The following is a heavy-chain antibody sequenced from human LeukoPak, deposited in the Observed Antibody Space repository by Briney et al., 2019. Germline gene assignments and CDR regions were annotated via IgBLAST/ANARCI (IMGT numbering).Heavy chain of an antibody. V-gene: IGHV4-34*01. CDR3: ARHLRIRGKAVAGKGYYYMDV. CDR2: INHSGST. D-gene: IGHD6-19*01. Sequence: SETLSLTCAVYGGSFSGYYWSWIRQPPGKGLEWIGEINHSGSTNYNPSLKSRVTISVDTSKNQFSLKLSSVTAADTAVYYCARHLRIRGKAVAGKGYYYMDVWGKGTTVTISS. CDR1: GGSFSGYY. J-gene: IGHJ6*03.